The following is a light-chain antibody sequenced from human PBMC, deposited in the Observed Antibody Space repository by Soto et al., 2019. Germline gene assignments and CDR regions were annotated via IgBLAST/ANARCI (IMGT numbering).Light chain of an antibody. CDR3: QQLNSYTQMYT. CDR2: AAS. J-gene: IGKJ2*01. Sequence: DIQLTQSPSFLSASVGDRVTITCRASQGISSYLAWYQQRPGKAPKLLIYAASPLQSGVPSRFMLRIYGQEFSLTIIGLQPEDCAPHFCQQLNSYTQMYTFGQVTNLEIK. CDR1: QGISSY. V-gene: IGKV1-9*01.